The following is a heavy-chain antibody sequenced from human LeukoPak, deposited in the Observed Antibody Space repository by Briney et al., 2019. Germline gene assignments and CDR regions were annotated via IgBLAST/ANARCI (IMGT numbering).Heavy chain of an antibody. J-gene: IGHJ6*03. CDR3: ARWRDSEFGELYCMDV. D-gene: IGHD3-10*01. V-gene: IGHV4-4*02. Sequence: PSGTLSLTCAVSGGSISSSNWWSWVRQPPGKGLEWIGEIYHSGSTNYNPSLKSRVTISVDTSKNQFSLKLSSVTAADTAVYYCARWRDSEFGELYCMDVWGKGTTVTVSS. CDR2: IYHSGST. CDR1: GGSISSSNW.